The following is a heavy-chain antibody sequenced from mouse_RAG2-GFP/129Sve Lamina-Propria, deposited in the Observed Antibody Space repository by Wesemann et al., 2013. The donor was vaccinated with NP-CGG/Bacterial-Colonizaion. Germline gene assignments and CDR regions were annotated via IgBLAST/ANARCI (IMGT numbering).Heavy chain of an antibody. D-gene: IGHD2-3*01. J-gene: IGHJ4*01. V-gene: IGHV1-62-2*01. CDR2: FYPGSGSI. CDR3: ARHETKGNYDGYYDAMDY. Sequence: QVQLQQSGAELVKPGASVKLSCKASGYTFTEYTIHWVKQRSGQGLEWIGWFYPGSGSIKYNEKFKDKATLTADKSSHTVYMELSRLTSEDSAVYFCARHETKGNYDGYYDAMDYWGQGTSVTVSS. CDR1: GYTFTEYT.